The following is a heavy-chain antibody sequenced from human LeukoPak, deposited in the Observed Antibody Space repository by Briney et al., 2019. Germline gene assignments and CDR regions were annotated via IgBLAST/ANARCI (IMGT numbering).Heavy chain of an antibody. V-gene: IGHV3-9*01. CDR2: ISWNSGSI. D-gene: IGHD1-26*01. CDR3: ATMGATTTDY. J-gene: IGHJ4*02. Sequence: QPGRSLRLSCAASGFTFDDYAMHWVRQAPGKGLEWVSGISWNSGSIGYADSVKGRFTISRDNAKNSLYLQMNSLRAEDTALYYCATMGATTTDYWGQGTLVTVSS. CDR1: GFTFDDYA.